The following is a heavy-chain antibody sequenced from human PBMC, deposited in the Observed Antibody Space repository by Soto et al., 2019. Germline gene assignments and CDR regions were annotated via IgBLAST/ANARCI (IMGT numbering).Heavy chain of an antibody. CDR2: IYYSGST. CDR3: ARVDLAYCGGDCYPAFDI. Sequence: SETLSLTCTVSGGSISSSSYYWGWIRQPPGKGLEWIGSIYYSGSTYYNPSLKSRVTISVDTSKNQFSLKLSSVTAADTAVYYCARVDLAYCGGDCYPAFDIWGQGTMVTVSS. V-gene: IGHV4-39*01. CDR1: GGSISSSSYY. J-gene: IGHJ3*02. D-gene: IGHD2-21*01.